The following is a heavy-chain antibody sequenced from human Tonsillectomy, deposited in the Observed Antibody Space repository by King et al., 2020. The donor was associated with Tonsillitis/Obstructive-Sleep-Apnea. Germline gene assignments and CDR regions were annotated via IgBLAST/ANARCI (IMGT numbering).Heavy chain of an antibody. V-gene: IGHV4-39*01. J-gene: IGHJ3*01. D-gene: IGHD4-23*01. CDR1: GVSMSSGGYY. Sequence: QLQESGPGLVKPSETLSLTCTVSGVSMSSGGYYWLWIRQTPGKGLEWIGSVYYSGDTYYNPSLESRVTISVDASKNQFSLKLSSVTAADTGVYYCARRGNSMPTDSLDVWGQGTMVTVSS. CDR3: ARRGNSMPTDSLDV. CDR2: VYYSGDT.